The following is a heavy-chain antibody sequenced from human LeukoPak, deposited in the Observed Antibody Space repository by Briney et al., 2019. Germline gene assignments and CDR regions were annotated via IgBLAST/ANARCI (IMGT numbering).Heavy chain of an antibody. V-gene: IGHV1-3*01. Sequence: ASVKVSCKASGYTSTSYAMHWVRQAPGQRLEWMGWINAGNGNTKYSQKFQGRVTITRDTSASTAYMELSSLRSEDTAVYYCARDRREGYNLGSDYWGQGTLVTVSS. J-gene: IGHJ4*02. CDR2: INAGNGNT. CDR1: GYTSTSYA. CDR3: ARDRREGYNLGSDY. D-gene: IGHD5-24*01.